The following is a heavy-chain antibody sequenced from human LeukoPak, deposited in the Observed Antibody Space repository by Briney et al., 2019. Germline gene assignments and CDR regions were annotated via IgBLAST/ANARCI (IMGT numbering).Heavy chain of an antibody. D-gene: IGHD4-23*01. Sequence: GGSLRLSCAASGFTFSSYEINWVSQAPGKGLEWVSYISSSGYTIHYADSVKGRFTISRDNAKNSLYLQMNSLRAEDTAVYYCASVTTVVEDYYYMDVWGKGTTVTVSS. J-gene: IGHJ6*03. V-gene: IGHV3-48*03. CDR2: ISSSGYTI. CDR1: GFTFSSYE. CDR3: ASVTTVVEDYYYMDV.